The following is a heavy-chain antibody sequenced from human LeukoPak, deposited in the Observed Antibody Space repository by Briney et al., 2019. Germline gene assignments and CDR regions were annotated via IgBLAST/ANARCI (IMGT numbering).Heavy chain of an antibody. CDR3: ARASLGYCSGGSCYYYGMDV. CDR2: ISSSGSTI. V-gene: IGHV3-48*03. CDR1: GFTFSSYE. D-gene: IGHD2-15*01. J-gene: IGHJ6*02. Sequence: PGGSLRLSCAASGFTFSSYEMSWVRQAPGKGLEWVSYISSSGSTIYYADSVKGRFTISRDNAKNSLYLQMNSLRAEDTAVYYCARASLGYCSGGSCYYYGMDVWGQGTTVTVSS.